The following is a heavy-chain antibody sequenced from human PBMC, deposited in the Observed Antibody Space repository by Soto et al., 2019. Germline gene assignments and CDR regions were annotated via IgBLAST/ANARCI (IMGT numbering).Heavy chain of an antibody. V-gene: IGHV4-34*01. CDR3: ARVSGIYYYGMDV. CDR2: INHSGST. D-gene: IGHD3-10*01. CDR1: GGSFSGYY. Sequence: PSETLSRTSAVYGGSFSGYYCSWIRQPPGKGLEWIGEINHSGSTNYNPSLKSRVTISVDTSKNQVSLKLSSVTAADTAVYYCARVSGIYYYGMDVWGQGTTVT. J-gene: IGHJ6*02.